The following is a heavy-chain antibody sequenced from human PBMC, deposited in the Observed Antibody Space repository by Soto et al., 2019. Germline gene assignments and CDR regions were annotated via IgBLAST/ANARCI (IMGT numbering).Heavy chain of an antibody. Sequence: GGSLRLSCAASGFTFSSYWMSWVRQAPGKGLEWVANIKQDGSEKYYVDSVKGRFTISRDNAKNSLYLQMNSLRAEDTDVYYCARESPLELQNGMDVWGQGTTVTVSS. J-gene: IGHJ6*02. CDR2: IKQDGSEK. V-gene: IGHV3-7*01. D-gene: IGHD1-7*01. CDR3: ARESPLELQNGMDV. CDR1: GFTFSSYW.